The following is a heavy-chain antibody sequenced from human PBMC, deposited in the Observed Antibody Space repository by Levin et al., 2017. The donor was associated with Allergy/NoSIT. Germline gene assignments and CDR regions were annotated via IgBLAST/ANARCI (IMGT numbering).Heavy chain of an antibody. V-gene: IGHV4-34*01. D-gene: IGHD2-2*01. CDR2: INHSGST. CDR3: ASFRIHCSSTSCYGRRGGGMDC. CDR1: GGSFSGYY. J-gene: IGHJ6*02. Sequence: SQTLSLTCAVYGGSFSGYYWSWIRQPPGKGLEWIGEINHSGSTNYNPSLKSRVTISVDTSKNQFSLKLSSVTAADTAVDYCASFRIHCSSTSCYGRRGGGMDCWGQGTTVTVSS.